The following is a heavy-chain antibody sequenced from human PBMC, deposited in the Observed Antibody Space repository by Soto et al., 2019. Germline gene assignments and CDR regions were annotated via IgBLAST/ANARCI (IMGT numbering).Heavy chain of an antibody. CDR1: GFTFGDYA. CDR3: TRDLRYCSGGSCYSY. J-gene: IGHJ4*02. Sequence: GGSLRLSCTASGFTFGDYAMSWFRQAPGKGLEWVGFIRSKAYGGTTEYAASVKGRFTISRDDSKSIAYLQMNSLKTEDTAVYYCTRDLRYCSGGSCYSYWGQGTLVTVSS. V-gene: IGHV3-49*03. CDR2: IRSKAYGGTT. D-gene: IGHD2-15*01.